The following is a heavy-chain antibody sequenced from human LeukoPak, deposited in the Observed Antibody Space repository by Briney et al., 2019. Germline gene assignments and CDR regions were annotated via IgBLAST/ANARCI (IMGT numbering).Heavy chain of an antibody. D-gene: IGHD4-17*01. Sequence: GGSLRLSCAASGFTFSSYWMSWVRQAPGKGLEWVANIKQDGSEKHVDSVKGRFTISRDNAKNSLYLQMNSLRAEDTAVYYCARAMYDYGDYGTDYWGQGTLVTVSS. CDR2: IKQDGSEK. J-gene: IGHJ4*02. CDR3: ARAMYDYGDYGTDY. CDR1: GFTFSSYW. V-gene: IGHV3-7*01.